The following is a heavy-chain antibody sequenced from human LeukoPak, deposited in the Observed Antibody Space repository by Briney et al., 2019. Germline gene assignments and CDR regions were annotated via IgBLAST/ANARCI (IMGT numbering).Heavy chain of an antibody. D-gene: IGHD4-23*01. CDR3: ARDDDYGGIFDY. V-gene: IGHV1-18*01. CDR1: GYTFTSYG. J-gene: IGHJ4*02. CDR2: ISAYNGNT. Sequence: GASVKVSCKASGYTFTSYGISWVRRAPGQGLEWMGWISAYNGNTNYAQKLQGRVTMTTDTSTSTAYMELSSLRSEDTAVYYCARDDDYGGIFDYWGQGTLVTVSS.